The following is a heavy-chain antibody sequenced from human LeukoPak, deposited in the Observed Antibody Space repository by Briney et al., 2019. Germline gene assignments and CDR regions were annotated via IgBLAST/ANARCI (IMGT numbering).Heavy chain of an antibody. CDR3: ARQGGYSGYDYSSFDY. D-gene: IGHD5-12*01. CDR2: IYYSGST. CDR1: GGSISSGGYY. Sequence: PSETLSLTCTVSGGSISSGGYYWSWIRQHPGKGLEWIGYIYYSGSTYYNPSLKSRVTISVDTSKNQFSLKLSSVTAADTAVYYCARQGGYSGYDYSSFDYWGQGTLVTVSS. J-gene: IGHJ4*02. V-gene: IGHV4-31*03.